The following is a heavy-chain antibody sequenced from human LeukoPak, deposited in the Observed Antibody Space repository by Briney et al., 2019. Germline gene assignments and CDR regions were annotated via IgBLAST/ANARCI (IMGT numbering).Heavy chain of an antibody. D-gene: IGHD1-26*01. J-gene: IGHJ4*02. CDR1: GFTFSNYC. CDR3: AKAGGSYEPTYYFDY. CDR2: ISGSGGST. Sequence: PGGSLRLSCAASGFTFSNYCMSWVRQAPGKGLEWVSAISGSGGSTYYADSVKGRFTISRDNSKNTLYLQMNSLRAEDTAVYYCAKAGGSYEPTYYFDYWGQGTLVTVSS. V-gene: IGHV3-23*01.